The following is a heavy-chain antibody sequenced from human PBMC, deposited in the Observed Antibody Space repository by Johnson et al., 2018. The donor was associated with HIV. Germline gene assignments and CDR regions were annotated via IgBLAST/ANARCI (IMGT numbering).Heavy chain of an antibody. V-gene: IGHV3-13*01. CDR2: IGTTCDT. J-gene: IGHJ3*02. CDR3: ARGSYIGDCFDT. D-gene: IGHD2-21*02. CDR1: GFTVSSNY. Sequence: VQLVESGGGLVQPGGSLRLSCAASGFTVSSNYMSWVRQAPGKGLEWVSGIGTTCDTYYLDSAKGRFTISREKDKNSLYLQLNSLRAEDTAPYYSARGSYIGDCFDTWGQGTMCTVSS.